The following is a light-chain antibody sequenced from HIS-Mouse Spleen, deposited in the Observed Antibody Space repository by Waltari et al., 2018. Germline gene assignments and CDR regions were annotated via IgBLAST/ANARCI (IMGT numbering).Light chain of an antibody. CDR3: QQYGSSPCT. Sequence: DIVLTQSPGTLSMSPGERATLSCRASQSVSTSYLAWYQQKPGQAHSLLIYGASSRATGIPDRFSGSVSGTDFTLTISRLEPEDCAVYYCQQYGSSPCTVGPGTKVDIK. J-gene: IGKJ3*01. V-gene: IGKV3-20*01. CDR2: GAS. CDR1: QSVSTSY.